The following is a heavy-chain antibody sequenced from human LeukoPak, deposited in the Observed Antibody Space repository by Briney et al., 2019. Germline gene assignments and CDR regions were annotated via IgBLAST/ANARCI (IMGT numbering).Heavy chain of an antibody. Sequence: GGSLRLSCTASGFSFSSFWMSWVRQAPGKGLEWVANIKDDGSVKNHVDSLKGRFSISRDNARNSLYLQISSLRAEDTAVYYCARAPHSSNTFDAFDIWGQGTMVTVSS. CDR3: ARAPHSSNTFDAFDI. D-gene: IGHD6-13*01. CDR2: IKDDGSVK. CDR1: GFSFSSFW. V-gene: IGHV3-7*03. J-gene: IGHJ3*02.